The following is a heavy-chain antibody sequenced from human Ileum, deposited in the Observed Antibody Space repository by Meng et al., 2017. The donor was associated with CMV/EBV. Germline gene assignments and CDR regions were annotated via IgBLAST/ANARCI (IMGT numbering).Heavy chain of an antibody. V-gene: IGHV3-30*18. CDR1: GFTFSSYG. CDR3: AKGSGSDDAFDI. CDR2: ISYDGTDK. D-gene: IGHD1-26*01. Sequence: CAASGFTFSSYGMNWVRQAPGKGLEWVSVISYDGTDKYYAESVKGRFTISRDDSKNTVYLQMNSLRAEDTAVYYCAKGSGSDDAFDIWGQGTMVTVSS. J-gene: IGHJ3*02.